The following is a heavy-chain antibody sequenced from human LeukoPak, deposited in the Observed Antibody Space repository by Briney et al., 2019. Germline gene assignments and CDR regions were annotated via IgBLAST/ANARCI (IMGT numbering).Heavy chain of an antibody. CDR2: ISSTSTFI. D-gene: IGHD1-14*01. CDR3: ARDGGPLDY. J-gene: IGHJ4*02. Sequence: GSLRLSCAASALSFSSYTISWVRQGPGKGLEWVSSISSTSTFIYYADSVKGRFTISRDNAKNSLYLQMNSLRAEDTAVYYCARDGGPLDYWGQGTLVTVSS. V-gene: IGHV3-21*04. CDR1: ALSFSSYT.